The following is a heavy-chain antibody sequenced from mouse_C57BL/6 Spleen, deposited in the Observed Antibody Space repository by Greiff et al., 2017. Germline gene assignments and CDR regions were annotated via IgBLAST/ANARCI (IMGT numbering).Heavy chain of an antibody. V-gene: IGHV1-82*01. Sequence: VQLQESGPELVKPGASVKISCKASGYAFSSSWMNWVKQRPGKGLEWIGRIYPGDGDTNYNGKFKGKATLTADKSSSTAYMQLSSLTSEDSAVYFCARWKDYGSSPYFDYWGQGTTLTVSS. D-gene: IGHD1-1*01. J-gene: IGHJ2*01. CDR1: GYAFSSSW. CDR3: ARWKDYGSSPYFDY. CDR2: IYPGDGDT.